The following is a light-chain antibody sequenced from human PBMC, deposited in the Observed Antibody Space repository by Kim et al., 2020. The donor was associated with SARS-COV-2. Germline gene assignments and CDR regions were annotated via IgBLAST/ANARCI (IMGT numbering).Light chain of an antibody. J-gene: IGLJ2*01. V-gene: IGLV4-69*01. CDR3: QTWGTGIHVI. CDR1: SGHSSYA. CDR2: LNSDGSH. Sequence: SVKLTCTRTSGHSSYAIAWHQQQPEKGPRYWMKLNSDGSHSKGDGIPDRFSGSSSGAERSLTISSLQSEDEADYYCQTWGTGIHVIFGGGTQLTVL.